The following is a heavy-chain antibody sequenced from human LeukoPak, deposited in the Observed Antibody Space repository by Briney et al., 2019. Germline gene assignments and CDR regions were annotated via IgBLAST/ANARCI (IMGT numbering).Heavy chain of an antibody. CDR3: ARRAGAYSHPYDY. J-gene: IGHJ4*02. CDR1: GFIFSNYE. D-gene: IGHD4/OR15-4a*01. Sequence: GGSLRLSCAASGFIFSNYEMNWVRQAPGKGLEWVSYISSSGSTKYYADSVRGRFTISRDNAKNSLYLQMNSLRAEDTAVYYCARRAGAYSHPYDYWGQGTLVTVSS. CDR2: ISSSGSTK. V-gene: IGHV3-48*03.